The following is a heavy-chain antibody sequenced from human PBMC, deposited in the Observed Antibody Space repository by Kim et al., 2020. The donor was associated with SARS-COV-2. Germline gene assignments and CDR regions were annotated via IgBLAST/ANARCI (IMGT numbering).Heavy chain of an antibody. D-gene: IGHD3-10*01. CDR2: LSGSGGNT. J-gene: IGHJ3*02. Sequence: GGSLRLSCAASGFTFRNYVMYWVRQAPGKGLEWVSSLSGSGGNTYYADSVKGRFTISRDNSKNTLWLQMDSLRAEDTAIYYCAKCYYYGSGSYYLAFD. CDR1: GFTFRNYV. V-gene: IGHV3-23*01. CDR3: AKCYYYGSGSYYLAFD.